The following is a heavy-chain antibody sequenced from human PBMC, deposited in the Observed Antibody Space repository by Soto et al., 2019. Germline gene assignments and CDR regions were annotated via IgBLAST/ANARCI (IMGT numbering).Heavy chain of an antibody. D-gene: IGHD6-13*01. CDR1: GFSLSTSGVG. CDR3: AHRRYSSSGDY. Sequence: QITLKESGPTLVKPTQTLTLTCTFSGFSLSTSGVGVGWIRQPPGKALEWLALIYWDDDKRYSPSLKSRLTXTXXTSKNQVVLTMTNMDPVDTATYYCAHRRYSSSGDYWGQGTLVTVSS. CDR2: IYWDDDK. V-gene: IGHV2-5*02. J-gene: IGHJ4*02.